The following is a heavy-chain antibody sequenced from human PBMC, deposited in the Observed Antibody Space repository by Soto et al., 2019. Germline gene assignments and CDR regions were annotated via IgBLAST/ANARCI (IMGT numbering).Heavy chain of an antibody. CDR3: ARGGPTSSGLYFQH. D-gene: IGHD6-25*01. J-gene: IGHJ1*01. Sequence: GGSLRLSCAASGFTVSSNYMSWVRQAPGKGLEWASVIYSGGSTYYADSVKGRFTISRHNSKNTLYLQMNSLRAEDTAVYYCARGGPTSSGLYFQHWGQGTLVTVSS. CDR1: GFTVSSNY. CDR2: IYSGGST. V-gene: IGHV3-53*04.